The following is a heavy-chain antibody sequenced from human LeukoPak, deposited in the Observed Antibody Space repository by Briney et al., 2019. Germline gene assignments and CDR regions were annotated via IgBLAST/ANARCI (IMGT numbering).Heavy chain of an antibody. Sequence: GGSLRLSCAASGFTFSSYWMHWVRQAPGKGLEWVSGINWNGGSTGYADSVKGRFTISRDNAKNSLYLQMNSLRAEDTALYHCARDGYSGSYSDAFDIWGQGTMVTVSS. J-gene: IGHJ3*02. CDR2: INWNGGST. D-gene: IGHD1-26*01. CDR1: GFTFSSYW. CDR3: ARDGYSGSYSDAFDI. V-gene: IGHV3-20*01.